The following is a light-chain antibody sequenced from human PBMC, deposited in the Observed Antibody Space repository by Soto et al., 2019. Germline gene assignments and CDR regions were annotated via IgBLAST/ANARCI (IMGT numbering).Light chain of an antibody. CDR1: SSNIGTYY. CDR2: RNN. Sequence: QLVLTQPPSASGTPGQRVTISCSGSSSNIGTYYVFWYQQLPGTAPKLLIYRNNQRPSGVPDRFSGSKFDNSASLAISGLRSEDEADYYCVAWDDSLSEWVFGGGTKLTVL. CDR3: VAWDDSLSEWV. V-gene: IGLV1-47*01. J-gene: IGLJ3*02.